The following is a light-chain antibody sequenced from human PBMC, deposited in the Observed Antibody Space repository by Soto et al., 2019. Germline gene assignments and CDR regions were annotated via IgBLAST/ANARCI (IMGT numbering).Light chain of an antibody. CDR3: QQYNNWHPIT. J-gene: IGKJ5*01. Sequence: EIVLAQSPATLSLSTGERATLSFSSSQSVSRKLAWYQQKPVQAPRLLIYGASTRATGIPARFSGSGSGTEFTLTISSLKSEDFAVYYCQQYNNWHPITFGQGTRLEIK. V-gene: IGKV3D-15*01. CDR2: GAS. CDR1: QSVSRK.